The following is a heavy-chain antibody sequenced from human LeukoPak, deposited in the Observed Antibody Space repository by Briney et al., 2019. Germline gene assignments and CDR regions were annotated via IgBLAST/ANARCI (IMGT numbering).Heavy chain of an antibody. CDR3: AKDGLLGDYYGMDV. D-gene: IGHD2-15*01. CDR2: ISGSGGST. V-gene: IGHV3-23*01. J-gene: IGHJ6*02. Sequence: GGSLRLSCAASGFTFSSYAMSWVRQAPGKGPEWVSAISGSGGSTYYADSVKGRFTISRDNSKNTLYLQMNSLRAEDTAVYYCAKDGLLGDYYGMDVWGQGTTVTVSS. CDR1: GFTFSSYA.